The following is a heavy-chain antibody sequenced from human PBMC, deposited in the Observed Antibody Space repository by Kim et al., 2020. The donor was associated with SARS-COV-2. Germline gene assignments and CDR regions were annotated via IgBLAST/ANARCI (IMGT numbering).Heavy chain of an antibody. CDR3: ARGAYYYDSSNYDY. Sequence: AQKFQGRVTMTRDTSTSTVYMELSSLRSEDTTVYYCARGAYYYDSSNYDYWGQGTLVTVSS. J-gene: IGHJ4*02. D-gene: IGHD3-22*01. V-gene: IGHV1-46*01.